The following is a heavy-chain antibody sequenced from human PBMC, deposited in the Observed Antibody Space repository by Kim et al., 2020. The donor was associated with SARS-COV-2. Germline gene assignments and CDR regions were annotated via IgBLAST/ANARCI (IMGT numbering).Heavy chain of an antibody. Sequence: YADPRRGRFTNSRVNFRNTLYLQMNSLRAGDTAVYYCAKRDSSGWYYFDFWGQGTLVTVSS. V-gene: IGHV3-23*01. J-gene: IGHJ4*02. D-gene: IGHD6-19*01. CDR3: AKRDSSGWYYFDF.